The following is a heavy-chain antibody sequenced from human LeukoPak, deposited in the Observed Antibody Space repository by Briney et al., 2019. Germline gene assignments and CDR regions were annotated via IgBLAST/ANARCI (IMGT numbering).Heavy chain of an antibody. J-gene: IGHJ4*02. CDR2: IIPIFGTA. CDR3: ARYSHESGYSGYDNFDY. CDR1: GGTFSSYA. V-gene: IGHV1-69*06. Sequence: GASVKVSCKASGGTFSSYAISWVRQAPGQGLEWMGGIIPIFGTANYAQKFQGRVTITADKSTRTAYMELSSLRSEDTAVYYCARYSHESGYSGYDNFDYWGQGTLVTVSS. D-gene: IGHD5-12*01.